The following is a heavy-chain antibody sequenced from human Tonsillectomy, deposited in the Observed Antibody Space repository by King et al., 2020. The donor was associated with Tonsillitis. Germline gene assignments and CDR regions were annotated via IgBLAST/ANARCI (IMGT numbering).Heavy chain of an antibody. J-gene: IGHJ4*02. CDR2: INSDGSST. CDR3: ARDIRSGYDPDY. D-gene: IGHD5-12*01. CDR1: GFTFSSYW. V-gene: IGHV3-74*01. Sequence: VQLVESGGGLVQPGGSLRLSCAASGFTFSSYWMHWVRQAPGRGLVWVSRINSDGSSTSYADSVKGRFTISRDNAKNTLYLQMNSLRAEDTAVYYCARDIRSGYDPDYWGQGTLVTVSS.